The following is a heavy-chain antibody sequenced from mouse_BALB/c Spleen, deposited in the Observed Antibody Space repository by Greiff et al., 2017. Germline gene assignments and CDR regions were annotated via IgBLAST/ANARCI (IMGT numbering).Heavy chain of an antibody. CDR2: ISYSGST. Sequence: DVKLVESGPGLVKPSQSLSLTCTVTGYSITSDYAWNWIRQFPGNKLEWMGYISYSGSTSYNPSLKSRISITRDTSKNQFFLQLNSVTTEDTATYYCAREDYDYAMDYWGQGTSVTVSS. CDR3: AREDYDYAMDY. D-gene: IGHD1-1*01. J-gene: IGHJ4*01. CDR1: GYSITSDYA. V-gene: IGHV3-2*02.